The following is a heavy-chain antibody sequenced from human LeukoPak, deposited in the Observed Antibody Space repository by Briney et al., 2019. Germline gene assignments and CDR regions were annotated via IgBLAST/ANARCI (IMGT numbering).Heavy chain of an antibody. CDR2: ISSSGYTI. D-gene: IGHD6-19*01. CDR1: GFTFSTYE. J-gene: IGHJ4*02. V-gene: IGHV3-48*03. Sequence: GGSLRLSCAASGFTFSTYEMNWVRQAPGKGLEWVSYISSSGYTICYADSVKGRFTISRDNAKNSLYLQMNSLRAEDTAVYYCARVSGWSQQHFDYWGQGTLVTVSS. CDR3: ARVSGWSQQHFDY.